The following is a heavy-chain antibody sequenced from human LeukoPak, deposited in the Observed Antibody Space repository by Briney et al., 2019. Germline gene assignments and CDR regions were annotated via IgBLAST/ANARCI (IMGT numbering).Heavy chain of an antibody. V-gene: IGHV3-33*01. CDR1: GFTFSTYG. Sequence: GRSLRLSCAASGFTFSTYGIHWVRQAPGKGLEWVAIIWYDGSNKYYADSVRGRFTISRDNSKNTLYLQMNSLRAEDTAMYYCARDLEIGSSSYYFDYWGKGTLVTVSS. CDR3: ARDLEIGSSSYYFDY. CDR2: IWYDGSNK. D-gene: IGHD1-1*01. J-gene: IGHJ4*02.